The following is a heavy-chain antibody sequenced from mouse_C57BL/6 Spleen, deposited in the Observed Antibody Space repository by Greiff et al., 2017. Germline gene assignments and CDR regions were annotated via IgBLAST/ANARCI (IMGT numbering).Heavy chain of an antibody. Sequence: EVKVVESGGGLVQPGGSLKLSCAASGFTFSDYYMYWVRQTPEKRLEWVAYISNGGGSTYYPDTVKGRFTISRDNAKNTLYLQMSRLKSEDTAMYYCARQGGYDGYFDVWGTGTTVTVSS. CDR2: ISNGGGST. D-gene: IGHD2-2*01. J-gene: IGHJ1*03. CDR3: ARQGGYDGYFDV. CDR1: GFTFSDYY. V-gene: IGHV5-12*01.